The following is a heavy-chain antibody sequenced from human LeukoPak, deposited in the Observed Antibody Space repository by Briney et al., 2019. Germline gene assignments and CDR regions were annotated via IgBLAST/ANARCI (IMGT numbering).Heavy chain of an antibody. D-gene: IGHD3-22*01. CDR1: GFTFSSYS. CDR2: ISSSSSYI. V-gene: IGHV3-21*01. CDR3: ARARTGITMIVVGHLDAFDI. Sequence: GGSLRLSCAASGFTFSSYSMNWVRQAPGKGLEWVSSISSSSSYIYYADSVKGRFTISRDNAKNSLYLQMNSLRAEDTAVYYCARARTGITMIVVGHLDAFDIWGQGTMVTVSS. J-gene: IGHJ3*02.